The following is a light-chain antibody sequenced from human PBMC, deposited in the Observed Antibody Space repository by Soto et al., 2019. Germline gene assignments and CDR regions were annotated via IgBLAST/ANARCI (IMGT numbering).Light chain of an antibody. CDR2: GTS. J-gene: IGKJ1*01. CDR1: QGVSSNY. V-gene: IGKV3-20*01. Sequence: EIVLTQSPGTLSLSPGERATLSCRASQGVSSNYLAWYQQKSGQAPRLLLYGTSSRATGIPERFSGSGSGTDFTLTISRLEPEDFAVYYCQHYGSSRTFGQGTKVHIK. CDR3: QHYGSSRT.